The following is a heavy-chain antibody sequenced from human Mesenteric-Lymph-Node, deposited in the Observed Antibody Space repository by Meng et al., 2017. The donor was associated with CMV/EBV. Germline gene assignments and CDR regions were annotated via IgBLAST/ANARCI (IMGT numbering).Heavy chain of an antibody. V-gene: IGHV1-2*02. J-gene: IGHJ4*02. Sequence: ASVKVSCKASEYTFTGYYMHWVRQAPGQGLEWMGWITPNSGGTNYAQKFQGRVTMTRDTSINTAYMELSRLRSDDTAVYYCARDPSGIVVVVEGCGYDYWGQGTMVTVSS. CDR1: EYTFTGYY. CDR2: ITPNSGGT. D-gene: IGHD2-15*01. CDR3: ARDPSGIVVVVEGCGYDY.